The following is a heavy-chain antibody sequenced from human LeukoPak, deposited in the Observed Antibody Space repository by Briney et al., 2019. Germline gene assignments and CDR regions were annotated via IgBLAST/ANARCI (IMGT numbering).Heavy chain of an antibody. J-gene: IGHJ4*02. D-gene: IGHD3-3*01. Sequence: GSLRLSCAASGFTVSSNYMSWVRQAPGKGLEWVSVIYSGGSIYYADSVKGRFTISRDNSKNTLYLQMNSLRAEDTAVYYCAKDLPLFGVVSYFDYWGQGTLVTVSS. V-gene: IGHV3-66*01. CDR1: GFTVSSNY. CDR3: AKDLPLFGVVSYFDY. CDR2: IYSGGSI.